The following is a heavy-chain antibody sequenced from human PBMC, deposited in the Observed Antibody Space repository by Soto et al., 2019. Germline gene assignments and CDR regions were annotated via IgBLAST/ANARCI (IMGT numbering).Heavy chain of an antibody. CDR3: ARHFGYSGYERYDY. CDR1: GGSISSYY. J-gene: IGHJ4*02. D-gene: IGHD5-12*01. Sequence: SETLSLTCTVSGGSISSYYWSWIRQPPGKGLEWIGYIYYSRRTNYNPSLKSRVTISVDTSKNQFSLKLSSVTAADTAFYYCARHFGYSGYERYDYWGQGTLVTVSS. CDR2: IYYSRRT. V-gene: IGHV4-59*08.